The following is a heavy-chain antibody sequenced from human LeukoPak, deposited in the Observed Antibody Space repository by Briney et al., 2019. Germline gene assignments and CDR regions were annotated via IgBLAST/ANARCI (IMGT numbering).Heavy chain of an antibody. Sequence: GGSLRLSCAASGFTFSSYAMSWVRQAPGKGLEWVSAISGSGGSTYYADSVKGRFTISRDNSKNTLYPQMNSLRAEDTAVYYCARAHRLRVVTAPLFYWGQGTLVTVSS. V-gene: IGHV3-23*01. CDR1: GFTFSSYA. CDR2: ISGSGGST. D-gene: IGHD2-21*02. CDR3: ARAHRLRVVTAPLFY. J-gene: IGHJ4*02.